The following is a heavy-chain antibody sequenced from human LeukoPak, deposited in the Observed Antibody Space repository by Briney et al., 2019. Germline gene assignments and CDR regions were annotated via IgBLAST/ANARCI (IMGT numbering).Heavy chain of an antibody. Sequence: HVASVKVSCKASGGTFSSYAISWVRQAPGQGLEWMGWVNPNNGGTNYAQKFQGRVTMTSDTSIGTAYMELSSLTTDDTAVYYCARLGRQDTAMAWGQGTLVTVSS. CDR3: ARLGRQDTAMA. V-gene: IGHV1-2*02. D-gene: IGHD5-18*01. CDR2: VNPNNGGT. CDR1: GGTFSSYA. J-gene: IGHJ5*02.